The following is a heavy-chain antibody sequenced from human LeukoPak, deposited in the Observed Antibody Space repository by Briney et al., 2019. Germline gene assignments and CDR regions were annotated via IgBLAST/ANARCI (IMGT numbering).Heavy chain of an antibody. D-gene: IGHD5-18*01. V-gene: IGHV4-34*01. J-gene: IGHJ4*02. Sequence: SETLSLTCAVYGGSFSGYYWSWIRQPPGEGLEWIGEINHSGSTNYNPSLKSRVTISVDTSKNQFSLKLSSVTAADTAVYYCARGLGYSYGFSGFDYWGQGTLVTVSS. CDR1: GGSFSGYY. CDR2: INHSGST. CDR3: ARGLGYSYGFSGFDY.